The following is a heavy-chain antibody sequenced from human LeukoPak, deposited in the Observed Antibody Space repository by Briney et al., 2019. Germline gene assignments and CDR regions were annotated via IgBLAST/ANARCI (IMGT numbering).Heavy chain of an antibody. CDR2: IRFDGSYK. Sequence: GGSLRLSCAVSGFMFYSNDMHWVRQSPGKGLEWVALIRFDGSYKFYADSVKGRFTISRDNSRNTVYLQMNSLRREDTAVYFCAKEPAVVPPSIDYWGQGTLVTVSS. CDR3: AKEPAVVPPSIDY. D-gene: IGHD2-2*01. J-gene: IGHJ4*02. V-gene: IGHV3-30*02. CDR1: GFMFYSND.